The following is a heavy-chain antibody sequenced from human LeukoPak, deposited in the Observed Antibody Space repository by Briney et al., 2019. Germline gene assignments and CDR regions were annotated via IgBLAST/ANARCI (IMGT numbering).Heavy chain of an antibody. CDR2: IYHSGST. CDR3: ARDSHYRRCPDAFYI. D-gene: IGHD3-10*01. Sequence: SGTLSLTCAVSGGSISSSNWWSWVRQPPGKGLEWIGEIYHSGSTNYNPSLKSRVTISVDKSKNQFSLKLSSVTAADTAVYYCARDSHYRRCPDAFYIWGQGTKVTVPS. CDR1: GGSISSSNW. V-gene: IGHV4-4*02. J-gene: IGHJ3*02.